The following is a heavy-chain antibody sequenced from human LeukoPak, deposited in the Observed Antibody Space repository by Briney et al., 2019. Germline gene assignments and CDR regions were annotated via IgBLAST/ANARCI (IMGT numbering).Heavy chain of an antibody. J-gene: IGHJ4*02. D-gene: IGHD3-16*02. CDR3: ARAMITFGGVIVQSFDY. Sequence: GGSLRLSCAASGFTFNSYSMNWVRQAPGKGLEWVSSISSSSSHIYYADSVKGRFTISRDNAKNSLYLQMNSLRAEDTAVYYCARAMITFGGVIVQSFDYWGQGTLVTVSS. V-gene: IGHV3-21*01. CDR1: GFTFNSYS. CDR2: ISSSSSHI.